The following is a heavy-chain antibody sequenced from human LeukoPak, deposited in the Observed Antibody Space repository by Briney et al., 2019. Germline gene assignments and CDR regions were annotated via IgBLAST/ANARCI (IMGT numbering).Heavy chain of an antibody. CDR2: IYYSGST. CDR3: AREGLVGATSATDY. Sequence: SQTLSLTCAVSGGSISSGGYSWSWIRQPPGKGLEWIGYIYYSGSTYYNPSLKSRVTISVDTSKNQFSLKLSSVTAADTAVYYCAREGLVGATSATDYWGQGTLVTVSS. J-gene: IGHJ4*02. D-gene: IGHD1-26*01. V-gene: IGHV4-30-4*07. CDR1: GGSISSGGYS.